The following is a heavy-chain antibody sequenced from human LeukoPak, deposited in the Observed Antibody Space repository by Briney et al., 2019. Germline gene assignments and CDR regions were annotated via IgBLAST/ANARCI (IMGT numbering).Heavy chain of an antibody. Sequence: PGGSLRLSCAASGFTFSNFWMHWVRQAPGKGLVWVALIYGDGSFTRYADSVKGRFTISRDNSKNTLYLQMNSLRAEDTAVYYCARESYGDYWGQGTLVTVSS. CDR1: GFTFSNFW. J-gene: IGHJ4*02. CDR3: ARESYGDY. D-gene: IGHD1-26*01. CDR2: IYGDGSFT. V-gene: IGHV3-74*01.